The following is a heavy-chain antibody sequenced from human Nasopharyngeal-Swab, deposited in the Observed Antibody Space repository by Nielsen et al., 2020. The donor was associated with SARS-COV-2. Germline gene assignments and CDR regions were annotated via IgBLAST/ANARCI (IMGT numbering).Heavy chain of an antibody. V-gene: IGHV3-7*01. Sequence: GDSLKISCAASGFTFTAHWMSWVRQAPGKGLEWVANIKQDGSDKYYVDSVKGRFTISRDNAKNSLYLQMNSLRADDTAVYYCARDSRDWGQGTLVTVSS. J-gene: IGHJ4*02. CDR3: ARDSRD. CDR2: IKQDGSDK. D-gene: IGHD2/OR15-2a*01. CDR1: GFTFTAHW.